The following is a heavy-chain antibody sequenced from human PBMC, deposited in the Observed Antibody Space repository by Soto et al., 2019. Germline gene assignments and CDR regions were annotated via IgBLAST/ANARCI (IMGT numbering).Heavy chain of an antibody. CDR2: IKSKADGGST. V-gene: IGHV3-15*01. D-gene: IGHD3-22*01. J-gene: IGHJ5*02. Sequence: PGGSLRLSCAASGFTFSNARMIWVRQAPGKGLEWTGRIKSKADGGSTDYAAPVSRRFTLSRDDSRNTLYLQMNSLKTEDTAVYYCTYHLWLLNYDSSGSHSHPDPWGQGTLVTSPQ. CDR1: GFTFSNAR. CDR3: TYHLWLLNYDSSGSHSHPDP.